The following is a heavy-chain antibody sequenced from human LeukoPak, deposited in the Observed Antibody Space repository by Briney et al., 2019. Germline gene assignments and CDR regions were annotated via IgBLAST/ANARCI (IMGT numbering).Heavy chain of an antibody. J-gene: IGHJ4*02. CDR2: IESDGSST. Sequence: QTGGSLTLSCAASGLTFRTYWKHWVRQAPGEGRVWVSRIESDGSSTSYADSVRGRFTISRENYKNTVSLQMNSVRDDDTAVFYCTKEGASGSRYNFDYWGQGTLVTVSS. CDR3: TKEGASGSRYNFDY. CDR1: GLTFRTYW. D-gene: IGHD1-26*01. V-gene: IGHV3-74*01.